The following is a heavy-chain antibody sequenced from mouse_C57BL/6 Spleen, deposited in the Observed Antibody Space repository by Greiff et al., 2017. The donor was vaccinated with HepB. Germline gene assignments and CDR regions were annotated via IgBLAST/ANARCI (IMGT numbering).Heavy chain of an antibody. V-gene: IGHV1-15*01. CDR2: IDPETCGT. CDR1: GYTFTDYE. D-gene: IGHD1-1*01. CDR3: TRRINYYGSSSYYFDY. Sequence: QVQLKESGAELVRPGASVTLSCKASGYTFTDYEMHWVKQTPVHGLEWIGAIDPETCGTAYNQKFKGKAILTADKSSSTAYMELRSLTSEDSAVYYCTRRINYYGSSSYYFDYWGQGTTLTVSS. J-gene: IGHJ2*01.